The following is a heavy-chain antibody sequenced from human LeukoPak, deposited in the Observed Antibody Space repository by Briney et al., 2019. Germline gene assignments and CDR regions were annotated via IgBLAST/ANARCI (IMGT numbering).Heavy chain of an antibody. J-gene: IGHJ6*03. CDR2: ISYDGSNK. D-gene: IGHD2-15*01. CDR1: GFTFSSYG. CDR3: AKDFCSGGSCYYMDV. Sequence: GGSLRLSCAASGFTFSSYGMHWVRQAPGKGLEWVAVISYDGSNKYYADSVKGRFTISRDNSKNTLYLQMNSLRAEDTAVYYCAKDFCSGGSCYYMDVWGKGTTVTVSS. V-gene: IGHV3-30*18.